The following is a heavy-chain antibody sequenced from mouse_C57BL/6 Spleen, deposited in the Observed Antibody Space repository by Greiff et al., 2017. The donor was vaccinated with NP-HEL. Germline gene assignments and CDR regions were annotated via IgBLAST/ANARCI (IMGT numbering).Heavy chain of an antibody. V-gene: IGHV1-69*01. Sequence: VQLQQSGAELVMPGASVKLSCKASGYTFTSYWMHWVKQRPGQGLEWIGEIDPSDSYTNYNQKFKGKSTLTVDKSSSTAYMQLSSLTSEDSAVYYCARGYYGRSYAMDYWGQGTSVTVSS. CDR2: IDPSDSYT. D-gene: IGHD1-1*01. J-gene: IGHJ4*01. CDR1: GYTFTSYW. CDR3: ARGYYGRSYAMDY.